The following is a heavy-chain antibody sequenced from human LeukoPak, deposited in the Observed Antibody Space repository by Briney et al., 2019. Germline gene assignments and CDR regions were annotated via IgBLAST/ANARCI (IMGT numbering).Heavy chain of an antibody. Sequence: PSETLSLTCTVSGDSINSAHYFGGWVRQPPGRGREWIGSIYYTERTYYNPSLQSRVTISVDTSKNQFSLTLSSVTAADTAVYFCARGRVSSSTWYSTYYYYFYMDVWGKGTTVTVSS. CDR2: IYYTERT. D-gene: IGHD6-13*01. J-gene: IGHJ6*03. V-gene: IGHV4-39*07. CDR3: ARGRVSSSTWYSTYYYYFYMDV. CDR1: GDSINSAHYF.